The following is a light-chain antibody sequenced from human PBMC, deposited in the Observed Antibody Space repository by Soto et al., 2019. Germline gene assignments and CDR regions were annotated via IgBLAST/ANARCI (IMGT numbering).Light chain of an antibody. CDR2: GAS. CDR1: ESVSRNY. J-gene: IGKJ2*01. CDR3: HQYGLLTRHP. V-gene: IGKV3-20*01. Sequence: EIVLTRSPGTLSLSPGESAPLSCRASESVSRNYLAWYQQKPGQAPRLLIYGASSRATGIPNRFSVSGSGTDFTLTICGLEPEDFAEYYCHQYGLLTRHPFGQGTKLEI.